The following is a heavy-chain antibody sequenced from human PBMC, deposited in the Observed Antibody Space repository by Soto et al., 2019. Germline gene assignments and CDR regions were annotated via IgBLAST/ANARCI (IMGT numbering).Heavy chain of an antibody. CDR2: ISWNSGSI. CDR1: GFTFDDYA. J-gene: IGHJ3*02. V-gene: IGHV3-9*01. Sequence: EVQLVESGGGLVQPGRYLRLSCAASGFTFDDYAMHWVRQAPGKGLEWVSGISWNSGSIGYADSVKGRFTISRDNAKTSLYLHMNSLGAEDTALYYCEKDIRDYDFWSGHAVDMWSQGTMVTVSS. D-gene: IGHD3-3*01. CDR3: EKDIRDYDFWSGHAVDM.